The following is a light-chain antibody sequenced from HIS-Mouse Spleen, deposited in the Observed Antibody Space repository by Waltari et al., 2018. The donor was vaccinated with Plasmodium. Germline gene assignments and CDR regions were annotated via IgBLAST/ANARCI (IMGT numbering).Light chain of an antibody. CDR2: LNSDGSH. CDR3: QTWGTGMGV. CDR1: SGHRRSA. J-gene: IGLJ2*01. Sequence: QLVLTQSPSASASLGASVKLTCTLSSGHRRSAIAWHPQQPEKGPRYLMKLNSDGSHSKGDGIPDRFSGSSSGAERYLTISSLQSEDEADYYCQTWGTGMGVFGGGTKLTVL. V-gene: IGLV4-69*01.